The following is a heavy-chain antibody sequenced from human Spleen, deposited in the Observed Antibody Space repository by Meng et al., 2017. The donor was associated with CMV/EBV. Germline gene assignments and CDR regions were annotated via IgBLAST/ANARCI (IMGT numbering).Heavy chain of an antibody. CDR2: ITTSSSYI. Sequence: GGSLRLSCVASGFTFSTFTMHWVRQAPGKGLEWVSSITTSSSYIFYADSVKGRFTISRDNAKNSLFLQMSSLRPEDTAVFYCAKAHSNYDFWSPCDFWGQGTLVTVSS. D-gene: IGHD3-3*01. J-gene: IGHJ4*02. CDR3: AKAHSNYDFWSPCDF. V-gene: IGHV3-21*01. CDR1: GFTFSTFT.